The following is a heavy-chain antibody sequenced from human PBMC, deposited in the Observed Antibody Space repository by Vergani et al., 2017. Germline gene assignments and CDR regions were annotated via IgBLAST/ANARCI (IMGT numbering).Heavy chain of an antibody. CDR1: GFTFSDYY. V-gene: IGHV3-11*01. D-gene: IGHD6-6*01. Sequence: QVQLVESGGGLVKPGGSLRLSCAASGFTFSDYYMSWIRQAPGKGLEWVSYISSSGSTIYYADSVKGRFTISRDNAKNSLYLQMNSLRAEDTAVYYCAREVAARPKTDDHYYYYGMDVWGQGTTVTVSS. J-gene: IGHJ6*02. CDR3: AREVAARPKTDDHYYYYGMDV. CDR2: ISSSGSTI.